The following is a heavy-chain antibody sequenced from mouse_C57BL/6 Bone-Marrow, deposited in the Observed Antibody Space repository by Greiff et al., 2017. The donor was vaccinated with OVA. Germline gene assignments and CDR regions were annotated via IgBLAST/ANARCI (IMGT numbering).Heavy chain of an antibody. Sequence: PLQQSDAELVKPGASVKISCKVSGYTFTDHTIHWMKQRPEQGLEWIGYIYPRDGSTKYNEKFKGKATLTADKSSSTAYMQLNSLTSEDSAVYFCARPPYYYGSSPYYAMDYWGQGTSVTVSS. V-gene: IGHV1-78*01. CDR3: ARPPYYYGSSPYYAMDY. CDR1: GYTFTDHT. D-gene: IGHD1-1*01. CDR2: IYPRDGST. J-gene: IGHJ4*01.